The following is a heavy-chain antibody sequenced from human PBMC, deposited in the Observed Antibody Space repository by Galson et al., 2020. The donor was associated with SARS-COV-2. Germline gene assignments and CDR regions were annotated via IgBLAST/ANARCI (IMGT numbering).Heavy chain of an antibody. J-gene: IGHJ4*02. D-gene: IGHD3-22*01. Sequence: ASETLSLTCTVSGGSINTYYWSWMRQPPGKGLEWIGEIYYSGSTNYNPSLKSRVTISVDTSKNTCSLKLSSVTAADTAVYYCARRGHYYDSSRGYYYFDYWGQGTLVTVSS. CDR1: GGSINTYY. CDR3: ARRGHYYDSSRGYYYFDY. CDR2: IYYSGST. V-gene: IGHV4-59*01.